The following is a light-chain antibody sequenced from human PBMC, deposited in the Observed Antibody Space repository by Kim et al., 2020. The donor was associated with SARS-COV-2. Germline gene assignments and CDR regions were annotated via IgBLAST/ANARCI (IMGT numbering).Light chain of an antibody. CDR2: VNGDGSH. J-gene: IGLJ2*01. CDR3: QTWDTGIVV. Sequence: ASVKLTCTLSSGHSSNAVTWQQQQPEKGPRYLLKVNGDGSHSRGEGIPDRFSGSISGAERYLSIFSLRSEDEADYYCQTWDTGIVVFGGGTQLTVL. CDR1: SGHSSNA. V-gene: IGLV4-69*02.